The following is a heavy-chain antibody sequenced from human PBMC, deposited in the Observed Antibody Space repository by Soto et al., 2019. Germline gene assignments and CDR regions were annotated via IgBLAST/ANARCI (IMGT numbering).Heavy chain of an antibody. CDR2: IIPYYNTL. CDR3: ASGASRWYPYFFDS. CDR1: EGTFNSYA. Sequence: QAQVVQSGAEVRKPGSSVKLSCKASEGTFNSYAIAWVRQAPRQGLEGMGGIIPYYNTLNYAQKFQDRVTITADDSTNTVYMELSSLRSDDTAVYFCASGASRWYPYFFDSWAQGTRVTVSS. D-gene: IGHD6-13*01. J-gene: IGHJ4*02. V-gene: IGHV1-69*01.